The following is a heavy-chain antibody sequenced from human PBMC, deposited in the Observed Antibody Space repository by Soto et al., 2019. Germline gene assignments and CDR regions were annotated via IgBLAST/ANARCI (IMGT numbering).Heavy chain of an antibody. CDR2: IYYSGTT. V-gene: IGHV4-59*01. J-gene: IGHJ3*02. Sequence: SETLSLTCTVSGGSISSYYWSWIRQPPGKGLEWIGYIYYSGTTDYNPSLKSRVTISVDTSKNQFSLRLSSVTAADTAMYYCARDPAFYLTEKRLDIWGQGTMVTVSS. CDR3: ARDPAFYLTEKRLDI. D-gene: IGHD3-16*01. CDR1: GGSISSYY.